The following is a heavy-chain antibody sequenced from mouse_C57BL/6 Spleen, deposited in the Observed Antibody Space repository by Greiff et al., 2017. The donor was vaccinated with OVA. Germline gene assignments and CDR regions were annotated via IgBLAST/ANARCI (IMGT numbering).Heavy chain of an antibody. CDR1: GYTFTDYE. CDR3: TKGNVSRAMDY. V-gene: IGHV1-15*01. J-gene: IGHJ4*01. Sequence: QVQLQQSGAELVRPGASVTLSCKASGYTFTDYEMHWVKQTPVHGLEWIGAIDPETGGTAYNQKFKGKAILTADKSSSTAYMELRSLTSEESAVYYCTKGNVSRAMDYWGQGTSVTVSS. CDR2: IDPETGGT.